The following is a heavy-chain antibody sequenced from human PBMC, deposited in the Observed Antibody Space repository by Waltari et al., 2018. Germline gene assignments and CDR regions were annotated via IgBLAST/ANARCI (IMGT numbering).Heavy chain of an antibody. D-gene: IGHD2-21*01. CDR2: IIPILGIA. CDR3: ARVGIRDAFDI. V-gene: IGHV1-69*02. J-gene: IGHJ3*02. Sequence: QVQLVQSGAEVKKPGSSVKVSCKASGGPFSSYTISWVRQAPGQGLEWMGRIIPILGIANYAQKFQGRVTITADKSTSTAYMELSSLRSEDTAVYYCARVGIRDAFDIWGQGTMVTVSS. CDR1: GGPFSSYT.